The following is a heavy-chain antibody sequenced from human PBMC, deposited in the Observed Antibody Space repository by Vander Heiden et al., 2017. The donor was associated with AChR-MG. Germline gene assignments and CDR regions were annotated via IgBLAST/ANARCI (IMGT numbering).Heavy chain of an antibody. V-gene: IGHV3-23*01. CDR2: ISGSGGST. J-gene: IGHJ4*01. D-gene: IGHD2-2*01. Sequence: EVQLLESGGGLVQPGGSLRLSCAASGFTFSSYAMSWVRQAPGKGLEWVSAISGSGGSTYYADSVKGRVTISRDNSKNTLYLQMNSLRAEDTAVYYCAKLQAAGDRVVPAAIGNYWGDGSLVTVSS. CDR1: GFTFSSYA. CDR3: AKLQAAGDRVVPAAIGNY.